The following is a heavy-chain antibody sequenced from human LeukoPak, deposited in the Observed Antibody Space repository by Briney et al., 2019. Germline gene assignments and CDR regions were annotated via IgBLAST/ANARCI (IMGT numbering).Heavy chain of an antibody. V-gene: IGHV4-59*08. CDR1: GGSISSHY. Sequence: SETLSLTCTVSGGSISSHYWSWIRQPPGKGLEWIGYIHYIGTTNFNPSLKSRVTISVDTSKNQFSLKVRIVTAADTAVYYCARTRDSSSWYVFDYWGLGTLVTVSS. J-gene: IGHJ4*02. D-gene: IGHD6-13*01. CDR3: ARTRDSSSWYVFDY. CDR2: IHYIGTT.